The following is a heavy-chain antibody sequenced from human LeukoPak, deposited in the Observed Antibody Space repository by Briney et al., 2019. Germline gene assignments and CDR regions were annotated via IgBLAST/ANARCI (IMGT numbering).Heavy chain of an antibody. Sequence: GSLRTFFAVPGIPFKTYAMGWVRQASGKGLEWVPLFSGSGRGTYYAESVKGRFTISRDNSKNTLYLQMNSLRAEDTAVYYCAKGQSGYVSGSFDYWGQGTLVTVSS. CDR3: AKGQSGYVSGSFDY. CDR1: GIPFKTYA. D-gene: IGHD3-10*01. V-gene: IGHV3-23*01. CDR2: FSGSGRGT. J-gene: IGHJ4*02.